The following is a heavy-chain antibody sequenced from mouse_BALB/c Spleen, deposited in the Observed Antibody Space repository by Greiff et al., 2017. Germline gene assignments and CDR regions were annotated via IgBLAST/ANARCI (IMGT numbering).Heavy chain of an antibody. CDR2: INPSTGYT. CDR3: ARFHYYGYYFDY. J-gene: IGHJ2*01. D-gene: IGHD1-2*01. CDR1: GYTFTSYW. Sequence: VKLMESGAELAKPGASVKMSCKASGYTFTSYWMHWVKQRPGQGLEWIGYINPSTGYTEYNQKFKDKATLTADKSSSTAYMQLSSLTSEDSAVYYCARFHYYGYYFDYWGQGTTLTVSS. V-gene: IGHV1-7*01.